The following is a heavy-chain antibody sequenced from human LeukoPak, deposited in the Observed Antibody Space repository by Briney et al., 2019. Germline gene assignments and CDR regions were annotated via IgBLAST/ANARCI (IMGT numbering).Heavy chain of an antibody. J-gene: IGHJ4*02. CDR2: IYYSGST. CDR3: ARERDTYYYDSSGYS. V-gene: IGHV4-31*03. D-gene: IGHD3-22*01. CDR1: GGSISSGGYY. Sequence: SETKSLTCTVSGGSISSGGYYWSWIRQHPGKGLEWIGYIYYSGSTYYNPSLKSRVTISVDTSKNQFSLKLSSVTAADTAVYYCARERDTYYYDSSGYSWGQGTLVTVSS.